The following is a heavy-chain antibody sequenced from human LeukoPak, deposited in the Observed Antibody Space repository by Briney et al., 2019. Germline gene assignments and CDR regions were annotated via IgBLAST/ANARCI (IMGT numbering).Heavy chain of an antibody. D-gene: IGHD2-21*02. V-gene: IGHV3-33*01. Sequence: SCKVSGYTLTELSMHWVRQAPGKGLEWVALIWYDGNNKYYADSVKGRFTISRDNSKNTLYLQLNSLRAEDTAVYYCARQHCSGGDCYFFDWGQGTLVTVSS. CDR2: IWYDGNNK. CDR3: ARQHCSGGDCYFFD. J-gene: IGHJ4*02. CDR1: GYTLTELS.